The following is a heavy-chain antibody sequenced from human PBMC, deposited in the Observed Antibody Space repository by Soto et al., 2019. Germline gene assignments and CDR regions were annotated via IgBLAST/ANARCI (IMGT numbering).Heavy chain of an antibody. D-gene: IGHD2-8*01. CDR3: ARCRSTNWYLDL. CDR1: GFTFSSYA. J-gene: IGHJ2*01. V-gene: IGHV3-23*01. Sequence: ESGGGLVQPGGSLRLSCAASGFTFSSYAMSWVRQAPGKGLEWVSAISGGADSTYYADSVKGRFTMSRDNSKNTLYLQLNSLRAEDTAVYYCARCRSTNWYLDLWGRGTLVTVSS. CDR2: ISGGADST.